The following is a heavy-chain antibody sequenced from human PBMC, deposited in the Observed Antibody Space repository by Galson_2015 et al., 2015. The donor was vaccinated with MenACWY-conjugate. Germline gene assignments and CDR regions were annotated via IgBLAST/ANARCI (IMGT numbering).Heavy chain of an antibody. CDR2: ISTRSST. J-gene: IGHJ4*02. V-gene: IGHV3-11*06. Sequence: ALRLSCAASGFTFSDYYMSWVRQTPGKGLECVSYISTRSSTNYADSVQGRFTISRDNAKNSVYLQMDSLRADVTAVYYCARFPRTPGKYPDYWGQGTPVTVSS. D-gene: IGHD1-14*01. CDR3: ARFPRTPGKYPDY. CDR1: GFTFSDYY.